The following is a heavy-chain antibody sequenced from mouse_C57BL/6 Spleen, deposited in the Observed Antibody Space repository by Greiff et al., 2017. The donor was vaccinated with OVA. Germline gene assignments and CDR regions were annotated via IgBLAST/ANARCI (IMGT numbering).Heavy chain of an antibody. CDR1: GYTFTSYW. Sequence: QVQLKQPGAELVKPGASVKLSCKASGYTFTSYWMHWVKQRPGQGLEWIGMIHPNSGSTNYNEKFKSKATLTVDKSSSTAYMQLSSLTSEDSAVYYCARGSFLDYGSSYDYAMDYWGQGTSVTVSS. CDR2: IHPNSGST. CDR3: ARGSFLDYGSSYDYAMDY. D-gene: IGHD1-1*01. V-gene: IGHV1-64*01. J-gene: IGHJ4*01.